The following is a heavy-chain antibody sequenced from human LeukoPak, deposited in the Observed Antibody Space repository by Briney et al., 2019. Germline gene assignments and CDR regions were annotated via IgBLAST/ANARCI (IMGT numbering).Heavy chain of an antibody. D-gene: IGHD4-23*01. CDR3: AKGLATVGSSRYYFDY. J-gene: IGHJ4*02. CDR1: GFTFSSYW. CDR2: ISGSGGST. Sequence: GGSLRLSCAASGFTFSSYWMSWVRQAPGKGLEWVSAISGSGGSTYYADSVKGRFTISRDNSKNTLYLQMNSLRAEDTAVYYCAKGLATVGSSRYYFDYWGQGTLATVSS. V-gene: IGHV3-23*01.